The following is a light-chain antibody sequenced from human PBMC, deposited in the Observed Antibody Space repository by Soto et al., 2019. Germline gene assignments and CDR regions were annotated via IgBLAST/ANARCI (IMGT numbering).Light chain of an antibody. J-gene: IGKJ1*01. CDR3: QQYGSSPRT. CDR1: QSVSSNY. CDR2: GAF. Sequence: IVLTQSTGTLSLSPGERATFSCRASQSVSSNYLAWYQQKPGQAPRLLIYGAFKRATGIPDRFSGSGSGTDFTLTISRVEPEDFAVYCCQQYGSSPRTFGQGTKVDIK. V-gene: IGKV3-20*01.